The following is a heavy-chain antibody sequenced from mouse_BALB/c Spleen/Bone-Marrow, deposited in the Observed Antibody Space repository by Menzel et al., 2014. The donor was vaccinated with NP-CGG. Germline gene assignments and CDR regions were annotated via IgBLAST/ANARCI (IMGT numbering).Heavy chain of an antibody. D-gene: IGHD2-1*01. J-gene: IGHJ2*01. V-gene: IGHV4-1*02. CDR1: GFDLRRYW. CDR2: INPDSRTI. CDR3: ARGNYYGTLDY. Sequence: EVHLVESGGGLVQPGGSLKLSCAASGFDLRRYWMSWVRQAPGKGLQWIGEINPDSRTISYTPFLKDKFIISRDNAKNTLYLQMSKVRSEDTALYYCARGNYYGTLDYWGQGTTLTVSS.